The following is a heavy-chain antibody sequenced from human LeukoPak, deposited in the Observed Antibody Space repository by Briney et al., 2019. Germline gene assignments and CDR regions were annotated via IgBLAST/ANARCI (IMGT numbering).Heavy chain of an antibody. V-gene: IGHV1-18*01. J-gene: IGHJ6*03. CDR2: ISAYNGNT. D-gene: IGHD2-2*01. CDR3: ARMGRNPAANIVYYMDV. Sequence: VASVKVSCKASGYTFTSYGISWVRQAPGQGLEWMGWISAYNGNTNYAQKLQGRVTMTTDTSTSTAYMELRSLRSDDTAVYYCARMGRNPAANIVYYMDVWGKGTTVTVSS. CDR1: GYTFTSYG.